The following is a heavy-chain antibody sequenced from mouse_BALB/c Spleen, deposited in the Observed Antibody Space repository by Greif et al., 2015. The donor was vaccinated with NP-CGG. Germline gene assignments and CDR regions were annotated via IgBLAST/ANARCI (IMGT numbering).Heavy chain of an antibody. Sequence: VQLQQSGPGLVKPSQSLSLTCSVTGYSITSGYYWNWIRQFPGNKLEWMGYISYDGSNNYNPSLKNRISITRDTSKNQFFLKLNSVTTEDTATYYCARWSYWYFDVWGAGTTVTVSS. CDR2: ISYDGSN. CDR1: GYSITSGYY. J-gene: IGHJ1*01. CDR3: ARWSYWYFDV. V-gene: IGHV3-6*02.